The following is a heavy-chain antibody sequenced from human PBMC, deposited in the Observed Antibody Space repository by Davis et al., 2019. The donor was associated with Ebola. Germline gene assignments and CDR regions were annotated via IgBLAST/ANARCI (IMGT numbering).Heavy chain of an antibody. CDR3: AKGSVTIFGVAPDYYGMDV. CDR1: GFTFSSYA. J-gene: IGHJ6*04. V-gene: IGHV3-30*04. D-gene: IGHD3-3*01. CDR2: ISYDGSNK. Sequence: GESLKISCAASGFTFSSYAMHWVRQAPGKGLEWVAVISYDGSNKYYADSVKGRFTISRDNSKNTLYLQMNSLRAEDTAVYYCAKGSVTIFGVAPDYYGMDVWGKGTTVTVSS.